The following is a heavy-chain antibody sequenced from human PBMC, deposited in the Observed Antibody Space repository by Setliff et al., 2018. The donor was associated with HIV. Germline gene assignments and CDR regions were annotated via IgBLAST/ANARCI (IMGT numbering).Heavy chain of an antibody. CDR1: GYTFTSNS. CDR2: INTNTGNP. V-gene: IGHV7-4-1*02. J-gene: IGHJ6*03. D-gene: IGHD3-10*01. CDR3: ARGLRSYPSGTLYYYYMDV. Sequence: ASVKVSCKTSGYTFTSNSLSWVRQAPGQGLEWMGWINTNTGNPAYAQGFTGRFVFSLDTSVSTAYLQISSLKAEDTAVYYCARGLRSYPSGTLYYYYMDVWGKGTTVTVSS.